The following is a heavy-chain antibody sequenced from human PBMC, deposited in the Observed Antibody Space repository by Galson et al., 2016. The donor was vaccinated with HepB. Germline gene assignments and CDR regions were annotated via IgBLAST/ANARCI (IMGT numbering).Heavy chain of an antibody. J-gene: IGHJ4*02. CDR3: ARGNTRWSFDS. CDR2: IHPSGGYT. D-gene: IGHD2-15*01. V-gene: IGHV1-46*01. Sequence: SVKVSCKASGYTFTSCSMHWVRQAPGQGPEWMGIIHPSGGYTRYAQNFQGRVTMTRDTSTSTVYMELSRLKSEDTAMYYCARGNTRWSFDSWGQGTLVTISS. CDR1: GYTFTSCS.